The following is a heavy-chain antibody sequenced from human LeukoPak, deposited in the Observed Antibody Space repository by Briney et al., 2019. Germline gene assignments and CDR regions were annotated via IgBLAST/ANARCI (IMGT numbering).Heavy chain of an antibody. V-gene: IGHV4-59*12. CDR1: GGSISSYY. J-gene: IGHJ3*02. Sequence: TSETLSLTCTVAGGSISSYYWSWIRQPPGKGLEWIGYIYYSGSTNYNPSLKSRVTMSVDTSKNQFSLKLSSVTAADTAVYYCASSYYYDSSGYYYAFDIWGQGTMVTVSS. CDR3: ASSYYYDSSGYYYAFDI. D-gene: IGHD3-22*01. CDR2: IYYSGST.